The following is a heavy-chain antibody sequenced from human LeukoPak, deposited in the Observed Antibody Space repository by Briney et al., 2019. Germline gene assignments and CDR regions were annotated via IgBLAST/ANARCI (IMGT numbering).Heavy chain of an antibody. D-gene: IGHD3-22*01. CDR3: AKDSRYSDSSGCYLP. Sequence: PGGCLRLSFAMPGLTFSSYAMSSVRWATGKMRHKEQPITGSGSSTYYADSVKGRFTISRDNSKNTMYLQMNSLRAEDTAVYYCAKDSRYSDSSGCYLPWGQGTLVTVSS. J-gene: IGHJ5*02. V-gene: IGHV3-23*01. CDR2: ITGSGSST. CDR1: GLTFSSYA.